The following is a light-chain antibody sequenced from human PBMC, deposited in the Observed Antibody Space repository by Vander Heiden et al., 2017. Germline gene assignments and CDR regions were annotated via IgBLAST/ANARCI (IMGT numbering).Light chain of an antibody. CDR1: SSNFGAGYD. CDR2: GNG. CDR3: QSYDSSLSGVL. V-gene: IGLV1-40*01. J-gene: IGLJ3*02. Sequence: QSVLTQPPSVSGAPGQRVTSSCTGSSSNFGAGYDVHWYQQLPGTDPKLLIFGNGNRPSGVPDRFSGSKSGASASPAITGLQAEYEADYYCQSYDSSLSGVLFGGGTKLTVL.